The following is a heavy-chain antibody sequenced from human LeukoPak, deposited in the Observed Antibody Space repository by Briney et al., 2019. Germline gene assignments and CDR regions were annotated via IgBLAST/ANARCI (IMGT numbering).Heavy chain of an antibody. CDR3: AKDTLPYYYDSSGYLDY. CDR1: GFTFSSYG. V-gene: IGHV3-30*18. Sequence: PGRSLRLSCAASGFTFSSYGMHWVRQAPGKGLEWVAVISYDGSNKYYADSVKGRFTISRDNSKNTLYLQMNSLRAEDTAVYYCAKDTLPYYYDSSGYLDYWGQGTLVTVSS. CDR2: ISYDGSNK. D-gene: IGHD3-22*01. J-gene: IGHJ4*02.